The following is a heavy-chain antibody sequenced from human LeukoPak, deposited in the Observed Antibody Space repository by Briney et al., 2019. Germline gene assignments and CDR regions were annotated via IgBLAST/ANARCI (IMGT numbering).Heavy chain of an antibody. CDR1: GGSLSSFY. J-gene: IGHJ6*02. CDR3: ARLFPFYGNARYGLDV. D-gene: IGHD2/OR15-2a*01. CDR2: MYYSGST. V-gene: IGHV4-59*08. Sequence: PETLSLTCTVSGGSLSSFYWRWIRQSPGKGPEWIGYMYYSGSTNYNPSLKSRITMSVDTSRNQFSLKLRSVTASDTAVYYCARLFPFYGNARYGLDVWGPGTPVIVSS.